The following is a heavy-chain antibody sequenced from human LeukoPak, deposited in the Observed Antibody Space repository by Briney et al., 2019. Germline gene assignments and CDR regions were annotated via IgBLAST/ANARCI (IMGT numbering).Heavy chain of an antibody. Sequence: GGSLRLSCAASGFTFNSYAMSWVRQAPGKGLEWVSVISGSGGTTYYADSVKGRFTISRDNSKNTLYLQMSSLRAEDTAVYYCAKDERNWNYNLASQTYDWGQGTLVTVSS. D-gene: IGHD1-7*01. J-gene: IGHJ4*02. CDR1: GFTFNSYA. CDR3: AKDERNWNYNLASQTYD. V-gene: IGHV3-23*01. CDR2: ISGSGGTT.